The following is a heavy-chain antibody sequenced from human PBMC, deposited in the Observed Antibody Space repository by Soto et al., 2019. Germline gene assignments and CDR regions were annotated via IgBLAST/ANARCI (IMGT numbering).Heavy chain of an antibody. V-gene: IGHV4-59*12. J-gene: IGHJ4*02. CDR2: IYYTGRT. Sequence: SETLSLTCTVSGGSISSYYWSWIRQPPGKGLEWIGYIYYTGRTNYNPSLKSRVTISVDTPKNQFSLKLSSVTAADTAVYYCARVPLLWGQGTLVTVSS. D-gene: IGHD1-26*01. CDR3: ARVPLL. CDR1: GGSISSYY.